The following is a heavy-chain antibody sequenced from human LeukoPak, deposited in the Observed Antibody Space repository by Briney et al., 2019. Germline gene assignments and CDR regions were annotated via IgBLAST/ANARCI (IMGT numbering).Heavy chain of an antibody. CDR3: ARDATRGGDFDY. Sequence: GGSLRLSCAAPGFTFSSYWMAWVRQAPGKGLEWVGNIKEDGSDKFYVDSVKGRFTMSRDNAKKSLYLQMTSLRAEDTAVYYCARDATRGGDFDYWGQGTLVTVSS. CDR1: GFTFSSYW. CDR2: IKEDGSDK. V-gene: IGHV3-7*04. J-gene: IGHJ4*02. D-gene: IGHD3-10*01.